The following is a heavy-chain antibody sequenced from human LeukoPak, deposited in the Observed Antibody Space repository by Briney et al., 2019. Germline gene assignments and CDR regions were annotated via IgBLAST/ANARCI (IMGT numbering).Heavy chain of an antibody. V-gene: IGHV1-69*13. J-gene: IGHJ5*02. Sequence: SVKVSCKASGYTFTGYYMHWVRQAPGQGLEWMGGIIPIFGTANYAQKFQGRVTITADESTSTAYMELSSLRSEDTAVYYCAREKTPYCSGGSCYSNWFDPWGQGTLVTVSS. CDR2: IIPIFGTA. CDR3: AREKTPYCSGGSCYSNWFDP. D-gene: IGHD2-15*01. CDR1: GYTFTGYY.